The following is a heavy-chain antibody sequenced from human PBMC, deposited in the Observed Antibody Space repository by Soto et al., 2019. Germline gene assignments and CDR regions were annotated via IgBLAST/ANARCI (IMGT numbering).Heavy chain of an antibody. CDR2: IYYSGST. J-gene: IGHJ6*02. D-gene: IGHD5-18*01. Sequence: SETLSLTCTVSGGSISSSSYYWGWIRQPPGKGLEWIGSIYYSGSTYYNPSLKSRVTISVDTSKNQFSLKLSSVTAADTAVYYCARRGGGAMVYYFYGMDVWGQGTTVTVSS. CDR1: GGSISSSSYY. V-gene: IGHV4-39*01. CDR3: ARRGGGAMVYYFYGMDV.